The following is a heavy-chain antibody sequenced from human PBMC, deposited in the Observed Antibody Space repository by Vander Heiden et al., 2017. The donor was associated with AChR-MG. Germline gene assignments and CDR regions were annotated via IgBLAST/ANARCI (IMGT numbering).Heavy chain of an antibody. CDR1: GGSISSYY. D-gene: IGHD3-3*01. J-gene: IGHJ4*02. V-gene: IGHV4-59*01. Sequence: QVQLQESGPGLVKPSETLSLTCTVSGGSISSYYWSWIRQPPGKGLEWIGYIYYSGSTNYNPSLKSRVTISVDTSKNQFSLKLSSVTAADTAVYYCARRRSDYDFWSGYWKNWGQGTLVTVSS. CDR2: IYYSGST. CDR3: ARRRSDYDFWSGYWKN.